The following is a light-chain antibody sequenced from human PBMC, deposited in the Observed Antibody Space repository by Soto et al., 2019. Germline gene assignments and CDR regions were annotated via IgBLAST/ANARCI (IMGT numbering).Light chain of an antibody. V-gene: IGKV4-1*01. CDR1: QSVLYSSNNKNY. J-gene: IGKJ1*01. CDR2: WAS. Sequence: DIVMTQSPDSLAVSLGERATINCKSSQSVLYSSNNKNYLTWYQQKPGQSPKVLIYWASTRGSGVPDRFSGSGSGTDFTLTISTLQPEDAAVYFCPQSYRTPRTFGQGTKVEIK. CDR3: PQSYRTPRT.